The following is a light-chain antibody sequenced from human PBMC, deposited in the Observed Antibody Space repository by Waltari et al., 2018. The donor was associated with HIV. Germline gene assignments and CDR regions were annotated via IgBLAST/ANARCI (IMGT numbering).Light chain of an antibody. V-gene: IGLV2-11*01. J-gene: IGLJ1*01. CDR2: DVT. CDR1: CGVIVGSAF. CDR3: CSFVGSYSYV. Sequence: QSALTQPRSVSGSPGQSVTLSCTGSCGVIVGSAFVSWYQHHPGKAPKVIIYDVTKRPSGVPDRFSGSRSGNTASLTISGLQAEDEADYYCCSFVGSYSYVFGTGTKVTVL.